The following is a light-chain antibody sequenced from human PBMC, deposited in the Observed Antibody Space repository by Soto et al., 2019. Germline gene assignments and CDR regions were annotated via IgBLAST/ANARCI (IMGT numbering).Light chain of an antibody. CDR2: DAS. J-gene: IGKJ3*01. CDR3: QQYGDSPFT. V-gene: IGKV3-20*01. Sequence: EIVLTQSPGTLSLSPGERATLSCRVSPNVVNNNLAWFQQRPGQPPRLLIHDASRRATGIPDRFIGSGSGTEFTLTISGLEPVDFAMYYCQQYGDSPFTFGPGTKVHIK. CDR1: PNVVNNN.